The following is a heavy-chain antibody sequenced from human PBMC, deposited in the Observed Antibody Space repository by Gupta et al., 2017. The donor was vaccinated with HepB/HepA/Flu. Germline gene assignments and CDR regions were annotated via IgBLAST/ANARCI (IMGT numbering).Heavy chain of an antibody. CDR1: GFPVSSNG. Sequence: EVQLVESGGGLVQPGGSLRLSCAASGFPVSSNGMSWVRQAPGKGLEWVSIIDSGGSTYYADSVKGRFTIARDNSKNTLYLQMNSRRAEDTAVYYCARRGSGSGSYYYFDYWGQGTRGTVSA. V-gene: IGHV3-66*01. CDR2: IDSGGST. D-gene: IGHD3-10*01. CDR3: ARRGSGSGSYYYFDY. J-gene: IGHJ4*02.